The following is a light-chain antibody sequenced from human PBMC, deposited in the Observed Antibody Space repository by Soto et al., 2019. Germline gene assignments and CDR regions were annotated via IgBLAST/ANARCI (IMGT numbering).Light chain of an antibody. CDR1: SSDVGGYNY. Sequence: QSALTQPPSASGSPGQSVTISCTGTSSDVGGYNYVSWYQQHPGKAPKLMISEVSNLPSGVPDRFSGSKSGNTASLTVSGLQAEDEANYYCSSFAGNNNLVFGGGTKLTVL. J-gene: IGLJ2*01. V-gene: IGLV2-8*01. CDR2: EVS. CDR3: SSFAGNNNLV.